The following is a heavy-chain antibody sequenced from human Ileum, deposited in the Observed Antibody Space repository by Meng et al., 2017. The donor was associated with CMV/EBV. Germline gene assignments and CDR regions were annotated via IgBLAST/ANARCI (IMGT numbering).Heavy chain of an antibody. J-gene: IGHJ4*02. Sequence: QVQLVQSGTGMKTPGASVKVSCKASGDIFTGYYMHWFRQAPGQGLEWMGQIRLNSGDTHYAQKFQGRVTMTRDMSIITAYMELSSLMSGDTAVYYCARENWVYDYWGQGTLVTVSS. D-gene: IGHD7-27*01. V-gene: IGHV1-2*06. CDR2: IRLNSGDT. CDR1: GDIFTGYY. CDR3: ARENWVYDY.